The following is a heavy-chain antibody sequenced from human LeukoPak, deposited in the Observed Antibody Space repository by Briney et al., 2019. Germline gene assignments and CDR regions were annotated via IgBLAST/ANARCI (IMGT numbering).Heavy chain of an antibody. Sequence: GGSLRLSCAASGFTFSSYSMNWVRQAPGKGLEWVSFISSSSSYIYYADSVKGRFTISRDNAKNSLYLQMNSLRAEDTAVYYCARDLGGDYLGYYYGIDVWGQGTTVTVSS. J-gene: IGHJ6*02. CDR2: ISSSSSYI. D-gene: IGHD4-17*01. CDR1: GFTFSSYS. V-gene: IGHV3-21*01. CDR3: ARDLGGDYLGYYYGIDV.